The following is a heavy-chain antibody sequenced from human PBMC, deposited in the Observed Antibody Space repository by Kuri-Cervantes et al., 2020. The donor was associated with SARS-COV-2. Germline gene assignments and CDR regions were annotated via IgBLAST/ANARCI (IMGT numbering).Heavy chain of an antibody. J-gene: IGHJ4*02. CDR2: IKQDGSEK. D-gene: IGHD6-19*01. V-gene: IGHV3-7*01. Sequence: GESLKISCAASGFTFSSYWMSWVRQAPGKGLEWVANIKQDGSEKYYVDSVKGRFTISRDNAKNSLYLQMNSLRAEDTAVYYCARTRTAFPYSSGWAFDYWGQGTRVTVYS. CDR3: ARTRTAFPYSSGWAFDY. CDR1: GFTFSSYW.